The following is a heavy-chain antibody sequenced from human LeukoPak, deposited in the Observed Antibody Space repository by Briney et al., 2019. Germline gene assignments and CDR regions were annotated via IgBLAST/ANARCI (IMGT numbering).Heavy chain of an antibody. CDR2: IRYDGSNK. CDR3: AKSNIAVAAFFDY. J-gene: IGHJ4*02. Sequence: PGGSLRLSCAASGFTFSNAWMSWVRQAPGKGLEWVAFIRYDGSNKYYADSVKGRFTISRDNSKNTLYLQMNSLRAEDTAVYYCAKSNIAVAAFFDYWGQGTLVTVSS. CDR1: GFTFSNAW. V-gene: IGHV3-30*02. D-gene: IGHD6-19*01.